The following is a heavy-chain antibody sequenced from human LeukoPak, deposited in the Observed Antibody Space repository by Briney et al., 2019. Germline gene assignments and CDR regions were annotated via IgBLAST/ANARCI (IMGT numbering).Heavy chain of an antibody. J-gene: IGHJ4*02. CDR3: ARDPGQYYDILTGYYTPYYFDY. D-gene: IGHD3-9*01. Sequence: ASVKVSCKASGYTFTGYYMHWVRQAPRQGLEWMGWINPNSGGTNYAQKFQGWVTMTRDTSISTAYMELRSLRSDDTAVYYCARDPGQYYDILTGYYTPYYFDYWGQGTLVTVSS. CDR1: GYTFTGYY. CDR2: INPNSGGT. V-gene: IGHV1-2*04.